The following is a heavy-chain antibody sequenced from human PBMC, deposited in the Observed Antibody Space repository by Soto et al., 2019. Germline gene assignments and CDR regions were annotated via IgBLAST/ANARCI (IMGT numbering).Heavy chain of an antibody. D-gene: IGHD6-19*01. CDR3: ARILLAGYSSGWYSLFDY. CDR2: IFSNDEK. J-gene: IGHJ4*02. V-gene: IGHV2-26*01. Sequence: QVTLKESGPVLVKPTETLTLTCTVSGFSLSNARMGVSWIRQPPGKALEWLAHIFSNDEKSYCTSLKSRLPISKDTSKSQVVLTMTNMDPVDTAAYCCARILLAGYSSGWYSLFDYWGQGTLVTVSS. CDR1: GFSLSNARMG.